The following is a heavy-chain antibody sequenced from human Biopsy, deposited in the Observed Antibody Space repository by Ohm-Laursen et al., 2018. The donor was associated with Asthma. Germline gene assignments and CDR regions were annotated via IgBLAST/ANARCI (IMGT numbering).Heavy chain of an antibody. J-gene: IGHJ5*02. CDR3: ARYRAMISET. D-gene: IGHD3-22*01. CDR2: IYSSGDT. V-gene: IGHV4-30-4*01. CDR1: GGSISSDDYY. Sequence: SQTLSLTCTVSGGSISSDDYYWSWIRQAPGRGLEWIAYIYSSGDTYYSPSLKSRVSISLDTSKNQFSLRLTSVTAADTAVYYCARYRAMISETWGQGTLVTVSS.